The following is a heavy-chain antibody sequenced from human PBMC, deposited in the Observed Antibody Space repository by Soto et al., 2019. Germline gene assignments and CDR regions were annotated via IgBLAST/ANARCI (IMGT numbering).Heavy chain of an antibody. CDR1: GGSICSYD. J-gene: IGHJ5*02. V-gene: IGHV4-59*01. CDR3: ARDSDYYGSGSYANWFDP. D-gene: IGHD3-10*01. Sequence: SETLSLTCTVSGGSICSYDWSWIRQPPGKGLEWIGYISYSGSTNYNPSLKSRVTISVDTSKNQFSLKLSSVTAADTAVYYCARDSDYYGSGSYANWFDPWGQGTPVTVSS. CDR2: ISYSGST.